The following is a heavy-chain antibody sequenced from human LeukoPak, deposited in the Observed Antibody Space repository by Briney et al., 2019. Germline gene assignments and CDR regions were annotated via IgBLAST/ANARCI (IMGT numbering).Heavy chain of an antibody. CDR2: ISAHNGNT. V-gene: IGHV1-18*01. Sequence: ASVKVSCKASGYPFKIYGITWVRQAPGQGLEWMGWISAHNGNTNYAQNLQGRVTMTTDTSTSTAYMELRSLRSDDTAVYYCARPYYYDGYFDYWGQGTLVTVSS. CDR1: GYPFKIYG. D-gene: IGHD3-22*01. CDR3: ARPYYYDGYFDY. J-gene: IGHJ4*02.